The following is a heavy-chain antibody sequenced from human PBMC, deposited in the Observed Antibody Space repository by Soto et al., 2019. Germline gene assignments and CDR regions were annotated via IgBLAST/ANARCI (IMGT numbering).Heavy chain of an antibody. Sequence: GASVKVSCKVSGYTLTELSMHWVRQAPGKGLEWMGGFDPEDGEAIYAQKFQGRVTMTEDTSTDTAYMELSSLRSEDTAVYYCATASYYDFWSGSTYWGRGTLVTVSS. CDR2: FDPEDGEA. CDR1: GYTLTELS. CDR3: ATASYYDFWSGSTY. D-gene: IGHD3-3*01. V-gene: IGHV1-24*01. J-gene: IGHJ4*02.